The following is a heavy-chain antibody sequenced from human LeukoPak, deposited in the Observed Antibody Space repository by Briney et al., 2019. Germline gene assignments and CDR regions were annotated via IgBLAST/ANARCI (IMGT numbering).Heavy chain of an antibody. CDR2: IWYDGSNK. D-gene: IGHD4-17*01. CDR1: GFTFSIYG. CDR3: ARDFGDYAGYYYGMDV. J-gene: IGHJ6*02. Sequence: GGPLRLSCAASGFTFSIYGMHWVRQAPGKGLEGLAVIWYDGSNKYYADSVKGRFTISRDNSKNTLYLQMNSLRAEDTAVYYCARDFGDYAGYYYGMDVWGQGTTVTVSS. V-gene: IGHV3-33*01.